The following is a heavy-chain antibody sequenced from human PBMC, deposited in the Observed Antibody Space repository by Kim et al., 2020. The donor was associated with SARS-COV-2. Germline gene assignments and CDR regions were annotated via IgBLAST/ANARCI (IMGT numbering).Heavy chain of an antibody. J-gene: IGHJ4*02. D-gene: IGHD6-13*01. CDR3: VRGTIAPAGTDY. CDR1: GFTFSSYW. Sequence: GGSLRLSCAASGFTFSSYWFHWVRQAPEKGLVWVSRMDPDGTTINYADSVKGRVTISRDNAKNTLYLQMNSLRADDTAVYYCVRGTIAPAGTDYWGQGTLVTVS. CDR2: MDPDGTTI. V-gene: IGHV3-74*01.